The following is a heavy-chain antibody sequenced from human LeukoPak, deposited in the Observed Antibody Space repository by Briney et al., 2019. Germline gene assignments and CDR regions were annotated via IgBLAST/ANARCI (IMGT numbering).Heavy chain of an antibody. V-gene: IGHV1-46*01. CDR3: AREQPHSYYVDG. Sequence: GASVTVSCKASGYTFTDYHIHWVRPAPGQGFEWMGIIKVDGGITTYPQKFQGRVTMTSDTSTSTVYMELSSLTSEDAAVYYCAREQPHSYYVDGWGKGTTVAVSS. D-gene: IGHD6-13*01. CDR2: IKVDGGIT. CDR1: GYTFTDYH. J-gene: IGHJ6*03.